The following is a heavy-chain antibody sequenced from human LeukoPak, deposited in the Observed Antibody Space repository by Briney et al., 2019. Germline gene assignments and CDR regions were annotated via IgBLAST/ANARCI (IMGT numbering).Heavy chain of an antibody. CDR1: GFTFSSYW. CDR2: IKQDGNEK. CDR3: ARDDRYCSSTSCPEDY. D-gene: IGHD2-2*01. Sequence: GGSLRLSCAASGFTFSSYWMSWVRQAPGKGLEWVANIKQDGNEKYYVDSVKGRYTISRDNAKNSLYLQMNSLRAEDTAVYYCARDDRYCSSTSCPEDYWGQGTLVTVSS. V-gene: IGHV3-7*01. J-gene: IGHJ4*02.